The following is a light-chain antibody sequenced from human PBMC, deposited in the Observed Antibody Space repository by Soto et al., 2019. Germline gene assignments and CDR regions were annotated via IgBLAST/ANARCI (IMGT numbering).Light chain of an antibody. Sequence: EIVMTQSPVSLPVTPGESASISCRSSQTLLYRNGNNYLNWYLQKPGQSPQLLIFLASNRASWVPGRFSDSGSGTDFTLRISRVEAEYVGVYYCMQALQSPLTFGGGTKVEIK. CDR2: LAS. CDR1: QTLLYRNGNNY. V-gene: IGKV2-28*01. J-gene: IGKJ4*01. CDR3: MQALQSPLT.